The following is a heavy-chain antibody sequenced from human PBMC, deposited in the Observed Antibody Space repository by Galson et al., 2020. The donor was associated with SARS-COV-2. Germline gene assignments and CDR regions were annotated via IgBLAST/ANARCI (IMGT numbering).Heavy chain of an antibody. V-gene: IGHV3-33*01. J-gene: IGHJ6*02. CDR1: GFTFSSYG. Sequence: LSLTCAASGFTFSSYGMHWVRQAPGKGLEWVAVIWYDGSNKYYADSVKGRFTISRDNSKNTLYLQMNSLRAEDTAVYYCARVLSYYYGMDVWGQGTTVTVSS. CDR2: IWYDGSNK. CDR3: ARVLSYYYGMDV.